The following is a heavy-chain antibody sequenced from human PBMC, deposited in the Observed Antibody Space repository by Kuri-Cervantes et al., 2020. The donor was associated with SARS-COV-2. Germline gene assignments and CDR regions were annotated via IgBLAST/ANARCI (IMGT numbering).Heavy chain of an antibody. CDR3: ARELGLTTVNWFDP. J-gene: IGHJ5*02. D-gene: IGHD4-17*01. Sequence: GSLRLSCAVSGGSISSGGYSWSWIRQPPGKGLEWIGYIYYSGSTNYNPSLKSRVTISVDTSKNQFSLKLSSVTAADTAVYYCARELGLTTVNWFDPWGQGTLVTVSS. V-gene: IGHV4-61*08. CDR1: GGSISSGGYS. CDR2: IYYSGST.